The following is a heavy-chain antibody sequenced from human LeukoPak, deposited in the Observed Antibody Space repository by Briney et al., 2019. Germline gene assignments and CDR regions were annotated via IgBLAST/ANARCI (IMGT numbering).Heavy chain of an antibody. CDR2: IITYNGNT. V-gene: IGHV1-18*01. CDR3: ARDTKRSRARWENLGIDP. J-gene: IGHJ5*02. Sequence: ASVKVSCKASGYTFTTYGISWVRQAPGQGLEWMGYIITYNGNTNYAQKLQGRVTMTTDTSTSTAYMELRSLRSDDTAVYYCARDTKRSRARWENLGIDPWGQGTLVTVSS. D-gene: IGHD3-16*01. CDR1: GYTFTTYG.